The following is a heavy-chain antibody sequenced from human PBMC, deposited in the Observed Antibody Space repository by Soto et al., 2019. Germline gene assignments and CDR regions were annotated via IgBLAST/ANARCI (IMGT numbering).Heavy chain of an antibody. V-gene: IGHV1-69*02. Sequence: SVKVSCKASGGTFSSYTISWVRQAPGQGLEWMGRIIPILGIANYAQKFQGRVTITADKSTSTAYMELSSLRSEDTAVYYCATGVVVVAADAFDIWGQGTMVTVSS. CDR1: GGTFSSYT. CDR3: ATGVVVVAADAFDI. CDR2: IIPILGIA. D-gene: IGHD2-15*01. J-gene: IGHJ3*02.